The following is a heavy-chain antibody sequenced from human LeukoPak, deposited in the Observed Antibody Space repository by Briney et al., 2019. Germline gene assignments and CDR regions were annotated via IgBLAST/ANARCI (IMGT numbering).Heavy chain of an antibody. Sequence: SETLSLTCTVSGYSISSGYYWGWIRQPPGKGLEWIGSIYHSGSTYYNPSLKSRVTISVDTSKNQFSLKLSSVTAADTAVYYCARDPHIVGATQFDYWGQGTLVTVSS. J-gene: IGHJ4*02. CDR1: GYSISSGYY. CDR3: ARDPHIVGATQFDY. D-gene: IGHD1-26*01. CDR2: IYHSGST. V-gene: IGHV4-38-2*02.